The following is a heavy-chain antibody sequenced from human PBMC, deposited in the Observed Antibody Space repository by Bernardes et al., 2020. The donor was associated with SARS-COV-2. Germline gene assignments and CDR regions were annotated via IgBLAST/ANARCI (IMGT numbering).Heavy chain of an antibody. Sequence: GGSLRLSCAASGFTFSDYYMSWIRQAPGKGLEWVSYISSSSSYTNYADSVKGRFTISRDNAKNSLYLQMNSLRAEDTAVYYCARVLKKGIAVAGTSWRAFDIWGQGTMVTVSS. CDR2: ISSSSSYT. CDR3: ARVLKKGIAVAGTSWRAFDI. CDR1: GFTFSDYY. V-gene: IGHV3-11*05. J-gene: IGHJ3*02. D-gene: IGHD6-19*01.